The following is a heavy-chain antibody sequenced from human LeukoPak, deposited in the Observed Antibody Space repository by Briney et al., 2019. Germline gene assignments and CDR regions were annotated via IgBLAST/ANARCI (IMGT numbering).Heavy chain of an antibody. V-gene: IGHV5-51*01. CDR3: ARPWSSGWNPFSDAFDI. D-gene: IGHD6-19*01. J-gene: IGHJ3*02. CDR1: GYSFTSYW. CDR2: IYPGDSDT. Sequence: GESLKISCKGSGYSFTSYWIGWVRQMPGKGLEWMGIIYPGDSDTRYSPSFQGQVTISADKSISTAYLQWSSLKASDTAMYYCARPWSSGWNPFSDAFDIWGQGTMVTVSS.